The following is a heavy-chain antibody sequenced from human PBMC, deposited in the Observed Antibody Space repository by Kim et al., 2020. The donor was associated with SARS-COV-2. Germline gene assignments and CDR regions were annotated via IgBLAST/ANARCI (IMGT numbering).Heavy chain of an antibody. CDR1: GFTFGDYA. CDR2: IRSKAYGGTT. D-gene: IGHD6-13*01. CDR3: TRDPLQAAAGRLLPRYYYYGMDV. Sequence: GGSLRLSCTASGFTFGDYAMSWVRQAPGKGLEWVGFIRSKAYGGTTEYAASVKGRFTISRDDSKSIAYLQMNSLKTEDTAVYYCTRDPLQAAAGRLLPRYYYYGMDVCGQGATVTVSS. V-gene: IGHV3-49*04. J-gene: IGHJ6*02.